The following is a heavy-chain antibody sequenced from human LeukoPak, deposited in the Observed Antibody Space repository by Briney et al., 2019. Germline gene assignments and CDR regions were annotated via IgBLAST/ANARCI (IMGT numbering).Heavy chain of an antibody. V-gene: IGHV1-18*01. D-gene: IGHD2-2*01. CDR3: ARVGYCSSTSCTYFDY. CDR2: ISAYNGNT. Sequence: ASVKVSCKASGYTFTSYDINWVRQATGQGLEWMGWISAYNGNTNYAQKLQGRVTMTTDTSTSTAYMELRSLRSDDTAVYYCARVGYCSSTSCTYFDYWGQGTLVTVSS. J-gene: IGHJ4*02. CDR1: GYTFTSYD.